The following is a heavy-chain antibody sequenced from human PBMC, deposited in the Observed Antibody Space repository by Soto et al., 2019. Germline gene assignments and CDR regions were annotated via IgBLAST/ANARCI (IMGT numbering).Heavy chain of an antibody. CDR3: ASSYSNYALIDYYYYGMDV. Sequence: ASVKVSCKASGYTFTGYYMHWVRQAPGQRLEWMGWINAGNGNTKYSQKFQGGVTITRDTSASTAYMELSSLRSEDTAVYYCASSYSNYALIDYYYYGMDVWGQGTTVTVSS. CDR1: GYTFTGYY. D-gene: IGHD4-4*01. CDR2: INAGNGNT. J-gene: IGHJ6*02. V-gene: IGHV1-3*01.